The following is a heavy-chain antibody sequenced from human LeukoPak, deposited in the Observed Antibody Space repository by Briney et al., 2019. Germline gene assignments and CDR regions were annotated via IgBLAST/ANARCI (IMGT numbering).Heavy chain of an antibody. Sequence: QAGGSLRLSCAASGFTVDSNYLSWVRQAPGKGLEWVSTIYTGGNTYYAASVKGRFTISRDFSKNTVFLHMNSLRAEDTATYYCARGDDSGYYDYFDYWGQGALDTVSS. CDR3: ARGDDSGYYDYFDY. CDR1: GFTVDSNY. D-gene: IGHD3-22*01. J-gene: IGHJ4*02. V-gene: IGHV3-53*01. CDR2: IYTGGNT.